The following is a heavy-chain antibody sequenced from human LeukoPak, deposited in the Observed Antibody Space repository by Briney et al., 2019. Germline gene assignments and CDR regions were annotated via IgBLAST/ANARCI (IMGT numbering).Heavy chain of an antibody. D-gene: IGHD6-13*01. CDR1: GYTFTGYY. CDR2: INPNSGGT. Sequence: GASVKVSCKASGYTFTGYYMHWVRQAPGHRLEGMGWINPNSGGTNYAQKFQGRVTMTRDTSTSTAYMELSRLRSDDTAVYYCARTVRDSSSWYYYYYYMDVWGKGTTVTISS. CDR3: ARTVRDSSSWYYYYYYMDV. V-gene: IGHV1-2*02. J-gene: IGHJ6*03.